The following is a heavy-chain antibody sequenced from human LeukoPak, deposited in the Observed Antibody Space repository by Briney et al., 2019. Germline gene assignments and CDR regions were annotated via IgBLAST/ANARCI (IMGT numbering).Heavy chain of an antibody. CDR1: GYTFTSYA. CDR2: TNTNTGNP. CDR3: ARDLRGYCSGGSCHAGDY. V-gene: IGHV7-4-1*02. J-gene: IGHJ4*02. D-gene: IGHD2-15*01. Sequence: ASVKVSCKASGYTFTSYAMNWVRQAPGQGLEWMGWTNTNTGNPTYAQGFTGRFVFSLDTSVSTAYLQISSLKAEDTAVYYCARDLRGYCSGGSCHAGDYWGQGTLVTVSS.